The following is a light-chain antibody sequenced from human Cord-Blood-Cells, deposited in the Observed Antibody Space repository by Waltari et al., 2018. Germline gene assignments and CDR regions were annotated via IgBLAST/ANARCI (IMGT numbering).Light chain of an antibody. CDR3: QQYNNWPRT. CDR1: QSVSSN. V-gene: IGKV3-15*01. J-gene: IGKJ1*01. CDR2: GAS. Sequence: EIVITQSPAPLSEPPGERATRSCRASQSVSSNLAWYQQKPGQAPRLLIYGASTRATGILARFSGSGSGTEFTLTISSLQSEDFAVYYCQQYNNWPRTFGQGTKVEIK.